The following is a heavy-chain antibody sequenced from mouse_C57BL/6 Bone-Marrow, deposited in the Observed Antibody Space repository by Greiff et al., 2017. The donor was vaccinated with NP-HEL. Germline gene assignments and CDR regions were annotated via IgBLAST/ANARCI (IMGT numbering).Heavy chain of an antibody. CDR2: IYPRDGST. V-gene: IGHV1-85*01. D-gene: IGHD2-4*01. CDR3: ARRVYYDYDDPYWYFDV. Sequence: QVQLKESGPELVKPGASVKLSCKASGYTFTSYDINWVKQRPGQGLEWIGWIYPRDGSTKYNEKFKGKATLTVDTSSSTAYMELHSLTSEDTAVYFCARRVYYDYDDPYWYFDVWGTGTTVTVSS. J-gene: IGHJ1*03. CDR1: GYTFTSYD.